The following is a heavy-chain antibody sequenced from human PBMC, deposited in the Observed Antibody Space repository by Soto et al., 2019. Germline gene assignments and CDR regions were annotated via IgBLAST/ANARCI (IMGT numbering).Heavy chain of an antibody. CDR3: AHRILHTVFGLVTTTAIYFDF. J-gene: IGHJ4*02. CDR1: GFSLTTSGVG. D-gene: IGHD3-3*01. V-gene: IGHV2-5*02. Sequence: QITLNESGPTVVKPAETLTLTCTFSGFSLTTSGVGVGWIRQSPGKAPEWLALIYWDDDKRYSASLKSRLTTTKDTSQNQVVLTMASVDPADTATYYCAHRILHTVFGLVTTTAIYFDFWGQGTPVVVSS. CDR2: IYWDDDK.